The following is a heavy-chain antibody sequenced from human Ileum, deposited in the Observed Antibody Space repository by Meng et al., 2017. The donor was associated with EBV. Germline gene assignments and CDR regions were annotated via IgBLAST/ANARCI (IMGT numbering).Heavy chain of an antibody. CDR3: AKELPKYCNGGSRPFDY. Sequence: QVQLGXXXXXXVQXGXXXRLSXXASGFSFSNSGMHWVRQAPGKELEWVAVISYGGRNKYYADSVKGRFTISLDNSKNTLYLDMNSLRPEDTAVYYCAKELPKYCNGGSRPFDYWGQGTLVTVSS. CDR1: GFSFSNSG. CDR2: ISYGGRNK. J-gene: IGHJ4*02. V-gene: IGHV3-30*18. D-gene: IGHD2-15*01.